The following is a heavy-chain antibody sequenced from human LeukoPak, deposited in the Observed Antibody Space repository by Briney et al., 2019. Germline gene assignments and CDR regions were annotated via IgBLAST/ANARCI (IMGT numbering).Heavy chain of an antibody. CDR1: GFTFSSYA. D-gene: IGHD4-17*01. J-gene: IGHJ4*02. CDR3: TTYTVTPRHFDY. CDR2: ITGGGHST. Sequence: GGSLRLPCAASGFTFSSYAMSCVRQAPGKGLEWVSAITGGGHSTYYADSVKGRFTVSRDNSKNTLYLQLNSLTAEDTAIYYCTTYTVTPRHFDYWGQGTLVTVSS. V-gene: IGHV3-23*01.